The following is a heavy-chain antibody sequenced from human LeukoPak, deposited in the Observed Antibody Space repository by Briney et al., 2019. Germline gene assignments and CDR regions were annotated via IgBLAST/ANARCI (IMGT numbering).Heavy chain of an antibody. D-gene: IGHD3-10*01. V-gene: IGHV3-23*01. CDR3: AKEGEYGSGSSPFDY. Sequence: GGSLRLSCAASGFTFSSYAMSWVRQAPGKGLEWVSAISGSGGSTYYADSVKGRFTISRDNSKNTLYLQMNSLRAEDAAVYYCAKEGEYGSGSSPFDYWGQGTLVTVSS. CDR2: ISGSGGST. J-gene: IGHJ4*02. CDR1: GFTFSSYA.